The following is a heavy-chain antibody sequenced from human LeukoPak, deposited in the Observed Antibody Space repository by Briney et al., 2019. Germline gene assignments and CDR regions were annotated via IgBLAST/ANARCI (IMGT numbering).Heavy chain of an antibody. D-gene: IGHD4-17*01. V-gene: IGHV3-30*18. CDR2: ISYDGSNK. CDR3: AKPSYYGDYGYFDY. J-gene: IGHJ4*02. CDR1: GFTFSSYG. Sequence: PGRSLRLSCAASGFTFSSYGMHWVRQAPGKGLEWVAVISYDGSNKYYADSVKGRFTISRDNSKNTLYLQMNSLRAEDTAVYYCAKPSYYGDYGYFDYWGQGTLVTVSS.